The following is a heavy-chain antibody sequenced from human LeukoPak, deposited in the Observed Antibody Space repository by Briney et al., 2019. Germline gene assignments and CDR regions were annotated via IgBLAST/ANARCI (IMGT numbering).Heavy chain of an antibody. D-gene: IGHD5-18*01. V-gene: IGHV3-7*01. CDR3: ARGAYSYGSHSFYYYYYMDV. J-gene: IGHJ6*03. Sequence: TGGSLRLSCAASGFTFSSYWMSWVRQAPGKGLEWVANIKQDGSEKYYVDSVKGRFTISRDNAKNSLYLQMNSLRAEDTAVYYCARGAYSYGSHSFYYYYYMDVWGKGTTVTVSS. CDR1: GFTFSSYW. CDR2: IKQDGSEK.